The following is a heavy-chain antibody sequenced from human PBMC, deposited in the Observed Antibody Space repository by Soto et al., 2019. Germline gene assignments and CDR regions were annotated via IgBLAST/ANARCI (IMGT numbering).Heavy chain of an antibody. V-gene: IGHV3-30*18. CDR3: AKDQLRGVRGVITYYYGMDV. CDR1: GFTFSSYG. Sequence: QVQLVESGGGVVQPGRSLRLSCAASGFTFSSYGMHWVRQAPGKGLEWVAVISYDGSNKYYADSVKGRFTISRDNSKNTLYVQKNSLRAEDTAVYYCAKDQLRGVRGVITYYYGMDVWGQGTTVTVSS. J-gene: IGHJ6*02. D-gene: IGHD3-10*01. CDR2: ISYDGSNK.